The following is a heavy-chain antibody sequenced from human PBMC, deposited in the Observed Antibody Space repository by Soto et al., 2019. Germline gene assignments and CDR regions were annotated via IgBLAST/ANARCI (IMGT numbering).Heavy chain of an antibody. D-gene: IGHD3-16*01. J-gene: IGHJ6*02. Sequence: QVQLVQSGAEVKKPGSSVKVSCEASGGTFSSYAISWVRQAPGQGLEWMGGIIPIFGTANYAKKLQGRVTITADESTSTAYMEMLSLRSEDTAVYYCARDPHTFPYYYGMDVWGQGTTVTVSS. CDR2: IIPIFGTA. CDR3: ARDPHTFPYYYGMDV. CDR1: GGTFSSYA. V-gene: IGHV1-69*01.